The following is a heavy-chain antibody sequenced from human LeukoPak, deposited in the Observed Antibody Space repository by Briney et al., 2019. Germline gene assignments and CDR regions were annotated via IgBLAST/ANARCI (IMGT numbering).Heavy chain of an antibody. Sequence: GGSLRLSCVASGFTFTSYWMHWVRQAPRKWLVWVSGISTDGSDTRYADSVKGRFTISRDNAKNTLYLQLNNLRGEDTAVYYCARDFKDRGVWGQGTLVTVSS. V-gene: IGHV3-74*01. CDR3: ARDFKDRGV. CDR1: GFTFTSYW. D-gene: IGHD3-10*01. J-gene: IGHJ4*02. CDR2: ISTDGSDT.